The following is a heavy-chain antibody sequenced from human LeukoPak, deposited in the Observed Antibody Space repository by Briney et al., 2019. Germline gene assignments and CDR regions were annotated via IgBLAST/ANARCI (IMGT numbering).Heavy chain of an antibody. Sequence: GGSLRLSCAASGFTFSSYVMHWVRQAPGKGLEWVSSITASSTAIYSADSVKGRFTISRDNAKNFLYLQMNSLRAEDTAVYYCARTYYDILTGYNPYFDYWGQGILVTVSS. CDR2: ITASSTAI. J-gene: IGHJ4*02. CDR3: ARTYYDILTGYNPYFDY. CDR1: GFTFSSYV. D-gene: IGHD3-9*01. V-gene: IGHV3-21*01.